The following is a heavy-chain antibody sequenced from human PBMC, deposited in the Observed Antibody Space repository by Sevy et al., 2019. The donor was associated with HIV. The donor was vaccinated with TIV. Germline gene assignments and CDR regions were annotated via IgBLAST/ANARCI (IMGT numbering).Heavy chain of an antibody. D-gene: IGHD2-2*02. CDR2: INPKSGGT. J-gene: IGHJ6*02. CDR1: GYTFTDYY. CDR3: ARVVEPAGIDPYYYGVDV. Sequence: ASVKVSCKASGYTFTDYYINWVRQAPGQGLEWMGWINPKSGGTNYAQKFHGRVTMTRDTSISTAYMELSRLRSDDTAVYYCARVVEPAGIDPYYYGVDVWGPGATVTVSS. V-gene: IGHV1-2*02.